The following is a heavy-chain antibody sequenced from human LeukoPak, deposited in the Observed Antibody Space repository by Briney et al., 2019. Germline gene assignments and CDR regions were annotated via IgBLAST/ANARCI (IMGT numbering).Heavy chain of an antibody. CDR1: GYTLTELS. Sequence: ASVKVSCKVSGYTLTELSMHWVRQAPGKGLEWMGGFDPEDGETIYAQKFQGRVTMTEDTSTDTAYMELSSLRSEDTAVYYCATGHRPSDSSGYRYWGQGTLVTVSS. J-gene: IGHJ4*02. D-gene: IGHD3-22*01. CDR2: FDPEDGET. V-gene: IGHV1-24*01. CDR3: ATGHRPSDSSGYRY.